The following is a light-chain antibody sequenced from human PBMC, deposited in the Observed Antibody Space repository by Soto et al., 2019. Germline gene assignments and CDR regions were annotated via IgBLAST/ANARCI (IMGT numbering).Light chain of an antibody. CDR2: DVS. CDR1: SSDFGGYNY. J-gene: IGLJ1*01. Sequence: QSVLTQPASVSGSPGQSITISCTGTSSDFGGYNYVSWYQQHPGKAPKLMIYDVSNRPSGVSNRFPGSKSGNTASLTISGLQAEDEADYYCSSYTSSSTLDVFGTGTKVTVL. V-gene: IGLV2-14*01. CDR3: SSYTSSSTLDV.